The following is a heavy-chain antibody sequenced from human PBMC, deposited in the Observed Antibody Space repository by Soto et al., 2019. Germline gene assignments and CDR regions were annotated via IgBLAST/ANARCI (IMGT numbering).Heavy chain of an antibody. J-gene: IGHJ4*02. CDR2: IVVGSGNT. V-gene: IGHV1-58*01. D-gene: IGHD2-21*02. CDR1: GFTFTSSA. Sequence: GASVKVSCKASGFTFTSSAVQWVRQARGQRLEWIGWIVVGSGNTNYAQKFQERVTITRDMSTSTAYMELSSLRSEDTAVYYCAADYGAGGNSGFSWGQGTLVTVSS. CDR3: AADYGAGGNSGFS.